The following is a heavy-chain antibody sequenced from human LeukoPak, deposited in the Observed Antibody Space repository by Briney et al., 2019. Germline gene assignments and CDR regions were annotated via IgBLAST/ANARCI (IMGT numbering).Heavy chain of an antibody. CDR1: GGAIRSHY. CDR3: ARGEHSVDS. Sequence: SESLSLTCTVTGGAIRSHYWNWIRQPAGKGLEWIGRIYSSGYTNDNPFLKSRITMSVDMSKNQFSLRLNSVTAADTAVYYCARGEHSVDSWGQGMLVTVSS. V-gene: IGHV4-4*07. J-gene: IGHJ4*02. CDR2: IYSSGYT. D-gene: IGHD1/OR15-1a*01.